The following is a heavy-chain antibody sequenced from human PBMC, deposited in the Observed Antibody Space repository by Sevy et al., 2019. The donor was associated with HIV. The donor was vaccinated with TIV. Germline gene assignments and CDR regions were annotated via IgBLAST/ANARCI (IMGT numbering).Heavy chain of an antibody. CDR3: ARVGRPFESGYSSGWYGNYYYYGMDV. J-gene: IGHJ6*02. Sequence: GESLKISCAASGFTFSSYEMNWVRQAPGKGLEWVSYISSSGSTIYYADSVKGRFTISRDNAKNSLYLQMNSLRAEDTAVYYCARVGRPFESGYSSGWYGNYYYYGMDVWGQGTTVTVSS. CDR2: ISSSGSTI. D-gene: IGHD6-19*01. V-gene: IGHV3-48*03. CDR1: GFTFSSYE.